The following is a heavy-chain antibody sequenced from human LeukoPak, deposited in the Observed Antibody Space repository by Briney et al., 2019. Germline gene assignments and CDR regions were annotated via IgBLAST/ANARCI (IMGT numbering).Heavy chain of an antibody. CDR3: TTAPPGYCTNGVCSRSYYYYYMDV. V-gene: IGHV3-15*01. CDR2: IKSKTDGGTT. J-gene: IGHJ6*03. D-gene: IGHD2-8*01. CDR1: GFTFSSYS. Sequence: GGSLRLSCAASGFTFSSYSMNWVRQAPGKGLEWVGRIKSKTDGGTTDYAAPVKGRFTISRDDSKNTLYLQMNSLKTEDTAVYYCTTAPPGYCTNGVCSRSYYYYYMDVWGKGTTVTVSS.